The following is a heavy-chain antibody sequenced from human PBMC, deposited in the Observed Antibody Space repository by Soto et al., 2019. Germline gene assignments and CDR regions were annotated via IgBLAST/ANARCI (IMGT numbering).Heavy chain of an antibody. CDR3: VIEGDCNSGGCYSGLHS. Sequence: GGSLRLSCAASGFTFSNFWMSWVRQPPGKGLEWVANIKHDGSETYYVDSVKGRFTISRDNAENSLYLQMSSLRAEDKAVYYCVIEGDCNSGGCYSGLHSWGQGTLVTVSS. CDR2: IKHDGSET. D-gene: IGHD2-21*01. J-gene: IGHJ5*02. CDR1: GFTFSNFW. V-gene: IGHV3-7*01.